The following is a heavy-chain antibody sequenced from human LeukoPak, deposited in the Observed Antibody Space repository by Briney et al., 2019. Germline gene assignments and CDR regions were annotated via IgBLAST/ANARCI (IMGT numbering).Heavy chain of an antibody. V-gene: IGHV4-34*01. J-gene: IGHJ4*02. CDR3: ARSGEGTVVVVAATPREYYFDY. CDR2: INHSGST. Sequence: ASETLSLTCAVYGGSFSGYYWSWIRQPPGKGLEWIGEINHSGSTNYNPSLKSRVTISVDTSKNQFSLKLSSVTAADTAVYYCARSGEGTVVVVAATPREYYFDYWGQGTLVTVSS. D-gene: IGHD2-15*01. CDR1: GGSFSGYY.